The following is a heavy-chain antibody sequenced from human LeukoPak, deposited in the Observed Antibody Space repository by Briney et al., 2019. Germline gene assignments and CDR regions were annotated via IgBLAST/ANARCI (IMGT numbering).Heavy chain of an antibody. CDR2: INPSGGST. J-gene: IGHJ4*02. D-gene: IGHD3-22*01. CDR3: ARDSHDTSGYPGY. Sequence: ASVKVSCKASGYTFTSYCMHWVRQAPGQGLEWMGIINPSGGSTSYAPKFQGRVTMTRDTSTSTVYMDLSSLRSEDTAVYYCARDSHDTSGYPGYWGQGTLVTVSS. CDR1: GYTFTSYC. V-gene: IGHV1-46*01.